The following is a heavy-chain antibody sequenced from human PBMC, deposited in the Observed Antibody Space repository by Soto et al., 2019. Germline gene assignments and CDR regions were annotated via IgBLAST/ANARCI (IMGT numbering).Heavy chain of an antibody. CDR1: GYTFTGYY. J-gene: IGHJ3*02. CDR2: MNPNSGNT. V-gene: IGHV1-8*02. CDR3: ARDDVVRVDAFDI. Sequence: ASVKVSCKASGYTFTGYYMHWVRQAPGQGLEWMGWMNPNSGNTGYAQKFQGRVTMTRNTSISTAYMELSSLRSEDTAVYYCARDDVVRVDAFDIWGQGTMVTVSS. D-gene: IGHD3-10*01.